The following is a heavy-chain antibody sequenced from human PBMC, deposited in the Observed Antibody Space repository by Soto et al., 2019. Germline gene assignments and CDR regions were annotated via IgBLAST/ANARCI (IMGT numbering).Heavy chain of an antibody. J-gene: IGHJ4*02. CDR2: VNPIVSMS. V-gene: IGHV1-69*04. D-gene: IGHD3-10*01. CDR3: ATSYGSGYRAFDY. CDR1: GDTFNFYS. Sequence: QVQLVQSGAEVKRPGSSVKVSCKASGDTFNFYSINWVRQAPGLGLEWMGRVNPIVSMSNYAQRFQGRVTITADKSSSTASMELSGLRPEDTAIYYCATSYGSGYRAFDYWGQGALVSVSS.